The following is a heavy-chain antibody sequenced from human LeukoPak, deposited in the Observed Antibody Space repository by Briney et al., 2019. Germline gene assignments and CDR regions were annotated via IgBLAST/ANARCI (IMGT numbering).Heavy chain of an antibody. CDR3: AKITMVRGVIIRVDY. V-gene: IGHV4-39*01. CDR2: IYYSGSS. J-gene: IGHJ4*02. CDR1: GGSISSSSYY. D-gene: IGHD3-10*01. Sequence: SETLSLTCTVSGGSISSSSYYWGWIRQPPGKGLEWIGSIYYSGSSYYNPFLKSRVTISVDTSKNQFSLKLSSVTAADTAVYYCAKITMVRGVIIRVDYWGQGTLVIVSS.